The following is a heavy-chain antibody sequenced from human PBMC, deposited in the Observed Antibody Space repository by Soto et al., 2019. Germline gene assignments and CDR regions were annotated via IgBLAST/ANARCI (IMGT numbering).Heavy chain of an antibody. CDR3: ARSYSTIAWFDP. CDR1: GFTFSDYY. Sequence: PGGSLRLACAASGFTFSDYYMSWIRQAPGKGLEWVSYISSSGTTIYYADSVKGRFTISRDNAKNSLYLQMNSLRAEDTAVYYCARSYSTIAWFDPWGQGTLVTVSS. CDR2: ISSSGTTI. D-gene: IGHD2-2*01. J-gene: IGHJ5*02. V-gene: IGHV3-11*01.